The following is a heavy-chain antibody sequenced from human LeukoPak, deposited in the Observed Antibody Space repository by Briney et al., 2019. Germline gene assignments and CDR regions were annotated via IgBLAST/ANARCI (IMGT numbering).Heavy chain of an antibody. CDR1: GGSISSYY. CDR3: AGSGYSSSLHFDY. D-gene: IGHD6-6*01. V-gene: IGHV4-59*01. J-gene: IGHJ4*02. Sequence: SETLSLTCTVSGGSISSYYWSWIRQPPGKGLEWIGYIYYSGSTNYNPSLKSRVTISVDTSKNQFSLKLSSVTAADTAVYYCAGSGYSSSLHFDYWGQGTLVTVSS. CDR2: IYYSGST.